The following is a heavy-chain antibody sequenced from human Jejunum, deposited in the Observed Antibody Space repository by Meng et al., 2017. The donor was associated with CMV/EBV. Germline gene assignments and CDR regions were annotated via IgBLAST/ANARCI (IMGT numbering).Heavy chain of an antibody. CDR1: GFIFENNA. Sequence: CAGSGFIFENNAMHWVRQAPGKGLEWVSGIQWNNVEGYADSVKGRFTISRDNAENFLFLQMDNLRADDTALYFCIKDDLRGSPGHWGQGTRVTVSS. V-gene: IGHV3-9*01. J-gene: IGHJ4*02. CDR2: IQWNNVE. D-gene: IGHD3-10*01. CDR3: IKDDLRGSPGH.